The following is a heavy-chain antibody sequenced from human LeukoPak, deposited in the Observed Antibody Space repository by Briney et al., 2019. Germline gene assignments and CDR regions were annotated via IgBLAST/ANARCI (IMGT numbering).Heavy chain of an antibody. CDR2: ISSSSNYI. J-gene: IGHJ6*03. CDR3: ARVITMVRGGISVYYYYYMDV. Sequence: GGSLSLSCAASGFTFSSYSVNWARQAPGRGREWVSSISSSSNYIFYADSVKGRFTISRDNAKNSLYLQMNSLRAEYTALYHCARVITMVRGGISVYYYYYMDVWGKGTTVTISS. V-gene: IGHV3-21*04. D-gene: IGHD3-10*01. CDR1: GFTFSSYS.